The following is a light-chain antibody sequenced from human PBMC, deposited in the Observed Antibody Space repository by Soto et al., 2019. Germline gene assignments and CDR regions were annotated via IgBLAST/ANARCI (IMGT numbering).Light chain of an antibody. CDR2: EGS. CDR1: SSDVGSYKF. CDR3: CSHADSSALV. V-gene: IGLV2-23*01. J-gene: IGLJ2*01. Sequence: QSALTQPASVSGSPGQSITISCTGTSSDVGSYKFVSWYQQDPGKAPKLMIYEGSKRPSGVSNRFSGSKSGNTASLTISGLQSEDEAHYYCCSHADSSALVFGGGTKLTVL.